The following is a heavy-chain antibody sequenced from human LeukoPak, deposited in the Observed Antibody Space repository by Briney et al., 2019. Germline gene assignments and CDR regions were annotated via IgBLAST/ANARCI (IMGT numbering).Heavy chain of an antibody. Sequence: GESLKISCKGSGYSFTSYWIGWVRQMPGKGLEWMGIIYPGDSDTRYSPSLQGQVTISADKSISTAYLQWSSLKASDTAMYCARHVVVGSSSSGGYYYYYMDVWGKGTTVTVSS. CDR2: IYPGDSDT. V-gene: IGHV5-51*01. CDR1: GYSFTSYW. D-gene: IGHD6-6*01. CDR3: ARHVVVGSSSSGGYYYYYMDV. J-gene: IGHJ6*03.